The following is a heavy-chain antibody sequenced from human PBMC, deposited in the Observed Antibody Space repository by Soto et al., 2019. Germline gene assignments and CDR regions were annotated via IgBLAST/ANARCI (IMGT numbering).Heavy chain of an antibody. CDR2: IYYSGST. Sequence: SETLSLTCTVSGGSISSYYWSWIRQPPGKGLEWIGYIYYSGSTNYNPSLKSRVTISVDTPKNQFSLKLSSVTAADTAVYYCATRLDGSGSYYNVGAFDIWGQGTMVTVS. V-gene: IGHV4-59*01. D-gene: IGHD3-10*01. CDR1: GGSISSYY. CDR3: ATRLDGSGSYYNVGAFDI. J-gene: IGHJ3*02.